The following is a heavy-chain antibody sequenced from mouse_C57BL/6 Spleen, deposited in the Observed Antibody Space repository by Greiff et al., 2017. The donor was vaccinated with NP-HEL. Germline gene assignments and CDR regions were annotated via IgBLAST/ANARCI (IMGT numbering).Heavy chain of an antibody. CDR2: ISYDGSN. J-gene: IGHJ2*01. CDR3: ARVGDYPYFDY. V-gene: IGHV3-6*01. D-gene: IGHD2-4*01. Sequence: EVQLQESGPGLVKPSQSLSLTCSVTGYSITSGYYWNWIRQFPGNKLEWMGYISYDGSNNYNPSLKNRISITRDTSKNQFFLKLNSVTTEDTATYYCARVGDYPYFDYWGQGTTLTVSS. CDR1: GYSITSGYY.